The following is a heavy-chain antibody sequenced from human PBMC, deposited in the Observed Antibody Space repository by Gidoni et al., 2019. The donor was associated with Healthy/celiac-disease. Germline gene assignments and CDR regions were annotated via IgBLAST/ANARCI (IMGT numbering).Heavy chain of an antibody. CDR1: GFTFSSYS. CDR3: ARDLYYDFWSGSLYYYYYMDV. J-gene: IGHJ6*03. V-gene: IGHV3-48*02. D-gene: IGHD3-3*01. CDR2: ISSSSSTI. Sequence: EVQLVESGGGLVQPGGSLRLSCAASGFTFSSYSMNWVRQAPGKGLGWVSYISSSSSTIYYADSVKGRFTISRDNAKNSLYLQMNSLRDEDTAVYYCARDLYYDFWSGSLYYYYYMDVWGKGTTVTVSS.